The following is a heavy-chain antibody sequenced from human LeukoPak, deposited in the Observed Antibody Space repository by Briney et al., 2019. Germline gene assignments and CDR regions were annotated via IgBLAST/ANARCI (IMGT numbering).Heavy chain of an antibody. Sequence: SETLSLTCTVSGGSISSSSYYWGWIRQPPWKGLEWIGSIYYSGSTYYNPSLKSRVTISVDTSKNQFSLKLSSVTAADTAVYYCARDDHYMDVWGKGTTVTISS. CDR3: ARDDHYMDV. V-gene: IGHV4-39*07. J-gene: IGHJ6*03. CDR1: GGSISSSSYY. CDR2: IYYSGST.